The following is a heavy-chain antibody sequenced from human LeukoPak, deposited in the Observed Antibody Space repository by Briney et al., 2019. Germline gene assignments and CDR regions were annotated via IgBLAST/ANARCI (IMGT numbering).Heavy chain of an antibody. CDR2: IYTSGST. CDR1: GGSISSGGNS. D-gene: IGHD2-2*01. Sequence: SETLSLTCSVSGGSISSGGNSWSWIRQPAGKGLEWIGRIYTSGSTNYNPSLKSRVTMSVDTSKNQFSLKLSSVTAADTAVYYCARSSTSHPFDYWGQGTLVTVSS. V-gene: IGHV4-61*02. J-gene: IGHJ4*02. CDR3: ARSSTSHPFDY.